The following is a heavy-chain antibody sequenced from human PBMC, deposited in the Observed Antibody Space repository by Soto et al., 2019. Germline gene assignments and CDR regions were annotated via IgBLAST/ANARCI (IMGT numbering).Heavy chain of an antibody. CDR1: GFTFSSYW. J-gene: IGHJ3*01. CDR2: IKQDGSEK. CDR3: AGGGAVKRYDILTGYYGLVAWGALDL. V-gene: IGHV3-7*01. Sequence: PGWSLRLSCAASGFTFSSYWMSWVRQAPGKGLEWVANIKQDGSEKYYVDSVKGRFTISRDNAKNSLYLQMNSLRAEDTAVYYCAGGGAVKRYDILTGYYGLVAWGALDLWGQGTMGTVSS. D-gene: IGHD3-9*01.